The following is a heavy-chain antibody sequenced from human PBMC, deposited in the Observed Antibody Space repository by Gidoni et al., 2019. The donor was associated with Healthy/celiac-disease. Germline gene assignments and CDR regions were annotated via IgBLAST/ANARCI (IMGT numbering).Heavy chain of an antibody. D-gene: IGHD1-26*01. Sequence: QLQLQESGPGLVKPSETLSLTCTVSGGSISSSSYYWGWIRQPPGKGLEWIGSIYYSGSTYYNPSLKSRVTISVDTSKNQFSLKLSSVTAADTAVYYCARLYRGIHGAFDYWGQGTLVTVSS. V-gene: IGHV4-39*01. CDR1: GGSISSSSYY. J-gene: IGHJ4*02. CDR3: ARLYRGIHGAFDY. CDR2: IYYSGST.